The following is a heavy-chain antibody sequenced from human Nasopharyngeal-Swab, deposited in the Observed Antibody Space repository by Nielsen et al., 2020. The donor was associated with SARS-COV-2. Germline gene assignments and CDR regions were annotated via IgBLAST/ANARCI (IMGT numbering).Heavy chain of an antibody. D-gene: IGHD6-19*01. J-gene: IGHJ4*02. CDR3: ARDSEGVAADY. CDR2: ISSSGSTI. V-gene: IGHV3-11*04. Sequence: GESLKISCEASGFTFSDYYMSWIRQAPGKGLEWVSYISSSGSTIYYADSVKGRFTISRDNAKNSLYLQMNSLRAEDTAVYYCARDSEGVAADYWGQGTLVTVSS. CDR1: GFTFSDYY.